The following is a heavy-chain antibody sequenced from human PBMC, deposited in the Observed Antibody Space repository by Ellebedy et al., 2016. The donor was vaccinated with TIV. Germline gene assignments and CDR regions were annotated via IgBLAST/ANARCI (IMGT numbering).Heavy chain of an antibody. CDR3: AKGGDPLSGTYLSFLDS. D-gene: IGHD1-26*01. V-gene: IGHV3-21*04. J-gene: IGHJ4*02. Sequence: GESLKISCATSGFTFTSHSLTWVRQAPGKGLEWVSSISSHDSFKFYADSLRGRFTISKDHTNNSLYLQMTGLRAEDTAIYYCAKGGDPLSGTYLSFLDSWGQGTLVTVSS. CDR2: ISSHDSFK. CDR1: GFTFTSHS.